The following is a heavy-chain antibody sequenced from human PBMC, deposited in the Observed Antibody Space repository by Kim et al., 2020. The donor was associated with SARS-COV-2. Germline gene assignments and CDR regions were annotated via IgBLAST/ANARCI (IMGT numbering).Heavy chain of an antibody. D-gene: IGHD3-3*01. CDR2: INHSGST. Sequence: SETLSLTCAVYGGSFSGYYWSWIRQPPGKGLEWIGEINHSGSTNYNPSLKSRVTISVDTSKNQFSLKLSSVTAADTAVYYCARDYDFWSRYYGGPFGYY. CDR3: ARDYDFWSRYYGGPFGYY. J-gene: IGHJ6*01. CDR1: GGSFSGYY. V-gene: IGHV4-34*01.